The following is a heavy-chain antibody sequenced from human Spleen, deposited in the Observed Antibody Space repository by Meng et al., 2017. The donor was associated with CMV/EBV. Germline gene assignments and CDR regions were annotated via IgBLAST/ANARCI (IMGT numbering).Heavy chain of an antibody. Sequence: GESLKISCTASGFTFSDYYMSWIRQAPGKGLEWVSYITSSGTTIYYADSVKGRFTISRDNGKNSLYLQMNSLRAEDTAVYYCARVGVLGASKHFQNWGQGTLVTVSS. CDR3: ARVGVLGASKHFQN. J-gene: IGHJ1*01. CDR1: GFTFSDYY. D-gene: IGHD1-26*01. V-gene: IGHV3-11*04. CDR2: ITSSGTTI.